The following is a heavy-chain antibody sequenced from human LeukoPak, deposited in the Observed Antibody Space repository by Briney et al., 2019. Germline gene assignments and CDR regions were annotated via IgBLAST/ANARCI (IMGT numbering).Heavy chain of an antibody. CDR1: GGSISSYY. CDR3: ARHRPGPGYYYDSSGYHAFDI. V-gene: IGHV4-4*07. J-gene: IGHJ3*02. D-gene: IGHD3-22*01. Sequence: PSETLSLTCTVSGGSISSYYWSWIRQPAGKGLEWIGRIYTSGSTNYNPSLKSRVTMSVDTSKNQFSLKLSSVTAADTAVYYCARHRPGPGYYYDSSGYHAFDIWGQGTMVTVSS. CDR2: IYTSGST.